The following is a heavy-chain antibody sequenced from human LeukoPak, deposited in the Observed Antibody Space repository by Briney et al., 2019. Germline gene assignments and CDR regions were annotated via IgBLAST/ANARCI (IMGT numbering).Heavy chain of an antibody. CDR3: ARVPANGPGARFDY. D-gene: IGHD2-2*01. Sequence: ASVKVSCKASGYTFTSYGISWVRQAPGQGLEWMGWISAYNVNTNDAQKLQGRVTMTTDTSTTTAYMELRSLRSDDTAVYYCARVPANGPGARFDYWGQGTLVTVSS. V-gene: IGHV1-18*01. CDR2: ISAYNVNT. CDR1: GYTFTSYG. J-gene: IGHJ4*02.